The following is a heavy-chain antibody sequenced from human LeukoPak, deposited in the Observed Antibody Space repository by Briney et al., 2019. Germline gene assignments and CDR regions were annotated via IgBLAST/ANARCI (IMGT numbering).Heavy chain of an antibody. V-gene: IGHV4-31*03. J-gene: IGHJ2*01. Sequence: SETLSLTCTVSGGSISSGGYSWSWIRQHPGKGLEWIGYIYYSGSTYYNPSLKSRVTISVDTSKNQFSLKLSSVTAADTAVYYCARARSNWGSADIWYFDLWGRGTLVTVSS. CDR1: GGSISSGGYS. D-gene: IGHD7-27*01. CDR3: ARARSNWGSADIWYFDL. CDR2: IYYSGST.